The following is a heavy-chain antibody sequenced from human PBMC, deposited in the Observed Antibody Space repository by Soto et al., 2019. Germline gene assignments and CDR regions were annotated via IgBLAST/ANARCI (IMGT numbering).Heavy chain of an antibody. V-gene: IGHV4-39*01. J-gene: IGHJ4*02. CDR2: INYSGTT. CDR3: ARLVHAFSNYFDY. D-gene: IGHD2-15*01. CDR1: GGSISSSGYY. Sequence: QLQVQESGPGLVKPSETLSLTCSVSGGSISSSGYYWVWIRQPPGRGLGWIGSINYSGTTYYTSSLKSRLTMAVDTSMNQFSLKLTSVTAADTAVYYCARLVHAFSNYFDYWGQGILVTVSS.